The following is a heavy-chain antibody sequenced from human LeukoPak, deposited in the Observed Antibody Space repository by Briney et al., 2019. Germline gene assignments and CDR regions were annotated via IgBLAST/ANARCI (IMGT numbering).Heavy chain of an antibody. V-gene: IGHV1-24*01. D-gene: IGHD2-2*01. CDR2: FGPEDGET. Sequence: GASVKVSCKVSGYTLTELSMHWVRQAPGKGLEWMGGFGPEDGETIYAQKFQGRVTMTEDTSTDTAYMELSSLRSEDTAVYYCATLVVLGYCSSTSCFPPWFDPWGQGTLVTVSS. CDR1: GYTLTELS. J-gene: IGHJ5*02. CDR3: ATLVVLGYCSSTSCFPPWFDP.